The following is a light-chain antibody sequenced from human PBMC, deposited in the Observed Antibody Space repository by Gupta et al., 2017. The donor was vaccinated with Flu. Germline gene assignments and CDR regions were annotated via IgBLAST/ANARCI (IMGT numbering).Light chain of an antibody. Sequence: QSALAQPASVSGSPGQSITVSCTGTSSDVGAYNFVSWYQHHPGKAPKLMIYEVSNRPSGVSNRFSGSKSGNTASLTISGLQDEDEADYYCTSYTSSTTLVFGGGTRVTVL. V-gene: IGLV2-14*01. CDR3: TSYTSSTTLV. CDR1: SSDVGAYNF. J-gene: IGLJ3*02. CDR2: EVS.